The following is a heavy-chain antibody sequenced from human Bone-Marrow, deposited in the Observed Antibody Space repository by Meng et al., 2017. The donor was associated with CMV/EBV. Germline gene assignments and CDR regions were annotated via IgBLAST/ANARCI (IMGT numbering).Heavy chain of an antibody. Sequence: LSSSNWWTWVRQTPGKGLEWIGEIYHSGSTTYSPSLKSRATISVDKSKNQFSLTLNSLIAADTAVYYCARGALHCSGGSCFRGFDPWGRGTLVTVSS. CDR1: LSSSNW. V-gene: IGHV4-4*02. J-gene: IGHJ5*02. CDR3: ARGALHCSGGSCFRGFDP. D-gene: IGHD2-15*01. CDR2: IYHSGST.